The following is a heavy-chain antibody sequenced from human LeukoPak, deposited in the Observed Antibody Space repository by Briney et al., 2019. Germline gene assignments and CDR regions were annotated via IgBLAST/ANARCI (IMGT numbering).Heavy chain of an antibody. V-gene: IGHV4-39*01. CDR2: IYYSGST. D-gene: IGHD2/OR15-2a*01. Sequence: SETLSLTCTVSVGSISSSLYYWGWIRQPPGKGLEWIGSIYYSGSTYYNPSLKSRVTISVDTSKNQFSLKLSSVTAADTAVYYCARHLPYYPQYYMDVWGKGTTVTVSS. CDR1: VGSISSSLYY. J-gene: IGHJ6*03. CDR3: ARHLPYYPQYYMDV.